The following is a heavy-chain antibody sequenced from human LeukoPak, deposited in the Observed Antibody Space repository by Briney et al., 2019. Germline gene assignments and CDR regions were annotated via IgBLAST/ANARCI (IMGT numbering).Heavy chain of an antibody. J-gene: IGHJ5*02. V-gene: IGHV1-18*01. CDR1: GYTFTSFS. CDR2: ISVYNGNT. D-gene: IGHD6-13*01. CDR3: ARDLGIADWFDP. Sequence: ASVKVSCKASGYTFTSFSITWVRQAPGQGLEWMGWISVYNGNTNYAQKLQGRVTMTTGTSTSTAYMELRSLRSDDTAVYYCARDLGIADWFDPWGQGTLVTVSS.